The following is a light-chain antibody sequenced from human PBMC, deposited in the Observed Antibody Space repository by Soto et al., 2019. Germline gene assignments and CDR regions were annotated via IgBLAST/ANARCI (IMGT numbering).Light chain of an antibody. CDR1: QSVSNS. CDR2: DAS. Sequence: EIVMTQSPPTLSVSPGEGATLSCRASQSVSNSLAWYQQKPGQAPRLLIYDASTRATGIPARFSGSGSGTEFTLTISSLQSEDFAVYYCQQHDNWPRTFGQGTKVDIK. J-gene: IGKJ1*01. CDR3: QQHDNWPRT. V-gene: IGKV3-15*01.